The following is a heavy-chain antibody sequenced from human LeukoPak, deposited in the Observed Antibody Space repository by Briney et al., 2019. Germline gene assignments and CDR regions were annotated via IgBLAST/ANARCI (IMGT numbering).Heavy chain of an antibody. J-gene: IGHJ4*02. CDR3: AREDGYSSSWYSDY. Sequence: GGSLRLSCAPSGFTFSDSYMRWIRQAPGKGREWVSDISSTSIYTNYADSVKGRFTISRDNAKNSLYLQMNSLRAEDTAVYYCAREDGYSSSWYSDYWGQGTLVTVSS. CDR2: ISSTSIYT. D-gene: IGHD6-13*01. CDR1: GFTFSDSY. V-gene: IGHV3-11*05.